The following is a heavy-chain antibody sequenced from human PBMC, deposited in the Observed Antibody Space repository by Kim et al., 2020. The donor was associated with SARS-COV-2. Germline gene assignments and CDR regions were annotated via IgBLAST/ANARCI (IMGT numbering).Heavy chain of an antibody. J-gene: IGHJ3*01. CDR1: GFTFSDYY. V-gene: IGHV3-11*01. Sequence: GGSLRLSCASSGFTFSDYYMSWIRQAPGKGLEWVSYISGGGSSIYYADSVKGRFTISRDNAKNSLFLQMNNLRAEDTAVFYCARAEATWNYAFDVWGQGTMVTVSS. CDR2: ISGGGSSI. D-gene: IGHD1-26*01. CDR3: ARAEATWNYAFDV.